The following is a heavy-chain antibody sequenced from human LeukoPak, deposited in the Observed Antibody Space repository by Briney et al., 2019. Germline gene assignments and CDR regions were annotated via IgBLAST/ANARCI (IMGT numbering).Heavy chain of an antibody. Sequence: PGGSLRLSCAASGFTVDSDYLSWVRQAPGKGLEWVSTIYTGGNTYYAASVKGRFTISRDFSKNTVFLHMNSLRAEDTAVYYCAKCVTRDYFDYWGQGTLVTVSS. D-gene: IGHD2-15*01. CDR3: AKCVTRDYFDY. V-gene: IGHV3-53*01. CDR2: IYTGGNT. CDR1: GFTVDSDY. J-gene: IGHJ4*02.